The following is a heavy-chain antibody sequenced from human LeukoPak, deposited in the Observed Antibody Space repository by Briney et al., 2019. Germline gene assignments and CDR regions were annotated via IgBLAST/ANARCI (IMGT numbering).Heavy chain of an antibody. CDR1: GYTLTELS. Sequence: SVKVSCKVSGYTLTELSMHWVRQAPGQGLEWMGRIIPILGIANYAQKFQGRVTITADKSTSTAYMELSSLRSEDTAVYYCATTEDGYNRLWGQGTLVTVSS. V-gene: IGHV1-69*02. D-gene: IGHD5-24*01. CDR3: ATTEDGYNRL. J-gene: IGHJ4*02. CDR2: IIPILGIA.